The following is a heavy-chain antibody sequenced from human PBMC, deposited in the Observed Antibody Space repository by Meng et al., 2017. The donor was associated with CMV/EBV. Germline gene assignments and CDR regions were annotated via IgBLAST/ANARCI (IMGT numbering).Heavy chain of an antibody. J-gene: IGHJ3*02. CDR3: TTSRITIFGVVARDAFDI. D-gene: IGHD3-3*01. Sequence: GESLKISCAASGFTFSNAWMSWVRQAPGKGLEWVGRIKSKTDGGTTDYAAPVKGRFTISRDDSKNTLYLQMNSLKTEDTAVYYCTTSRITIFGVVARDAFDIWGQGTMSPSPQ. CDR2: IKSKTDGGTT. V-gene: IGHV3-15*01. CDR1: GFTFSNAW.